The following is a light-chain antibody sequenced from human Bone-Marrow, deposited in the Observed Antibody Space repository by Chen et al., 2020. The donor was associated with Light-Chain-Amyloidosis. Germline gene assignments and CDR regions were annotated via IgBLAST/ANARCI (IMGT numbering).Light chain of an antibody. Sequence: QSVLTQPPSASGTPGQRVTISCSGARSNIGSNYVIWYQQLPGTAPKLLLYKSNERPSGVPERVSGSKSGSSASLAISGLRSEDEADYYCATWDDSLSGWVFGGGTKLTVL. J-gene: IGLJ3*02. CDR1: RSNIGSNY. CDR3: ATWDDSLSGWV. CDR2: KSN. V-gene: IGLV1-47*01.